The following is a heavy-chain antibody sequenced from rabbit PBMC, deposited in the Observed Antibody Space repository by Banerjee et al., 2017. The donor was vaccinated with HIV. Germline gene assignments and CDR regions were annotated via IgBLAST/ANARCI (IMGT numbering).Heavy chain of an antibody. CDR3: ARDLAGVVGWNFNF. CDR1: GFTLSGYW. CDR2: IYTGSSGST. Sequence: QSLEESGGGLVQPEGSLKLSCKASGFTLSGYWMCWVRQAPGKGLEWIACIYTGSSGSTYYASWAKGRFTISKTSWTTVTLQMTSLTAADTATYFCARDLAGVVGWNFNFWDQGTLVTVS. J-gene: IGHJ3*01. D-gene: IGHD4-1*01. V-gene: IGHV1S40*01.